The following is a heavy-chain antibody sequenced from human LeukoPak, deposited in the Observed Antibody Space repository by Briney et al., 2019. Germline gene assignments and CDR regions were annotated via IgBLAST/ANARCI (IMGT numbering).Heavy chain of an antibody. V-gene: IGHV4-34*01. CDR1: GGSFSGHS. Sequence: SETLSLTCAAYGGSFSGHSWSWIRQAPGKGLEWIGEISHTGGINYNPSLKSRVTISADTSKNQFSLRLTSVTAADTAVYYCARHVHVSMIVVILSDYFDYWGRGTLVSVSS. J-gene: IGHJ4*02. CDR2: ISHTGGI. D-gene: IGHD3-22*01. CDR3: ARHVHVSMIVVILSDYFDY.